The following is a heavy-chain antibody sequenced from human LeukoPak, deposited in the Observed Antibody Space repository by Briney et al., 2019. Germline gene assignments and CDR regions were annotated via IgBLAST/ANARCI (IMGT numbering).Heavy chain of an antibody. D-gene: IGHD3-10*01. CDR3: ARSRTHRLYSGSGSYPGAFDY. V-gene: IGHV1-8*02. CDR1: GYTFTSYD. J-gene: IGHJ4*02. Sequence: ASVKVSCKASGYTFTSYDINWVRQATGQGPEWMGWMSPNSGNTGYAQKLQGRVTMTTDTSTSTVYMELRSLRSDDTAVYYCARSRTHRLYSGSGSYPGAFDYWGQGTLVTVSS. CDR2: MSPNSGNT.